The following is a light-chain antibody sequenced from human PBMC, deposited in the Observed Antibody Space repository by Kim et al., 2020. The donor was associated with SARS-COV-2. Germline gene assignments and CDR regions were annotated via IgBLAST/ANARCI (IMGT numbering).Light chain of an antibody. CDR3: QQANSFPYT. CDR1: QNINKW. V-gene: IGKV1-12*01. Sequence: SASVGDRVTSTCRASQNINKWLAWYQQKPGKAPTLLIYGASSLQSGVPSRFSGSGYGTDFTLTISSLLVEDFATYYCQQANSFPYTFGQGTKLEI. J-gene: IGKJ2*01. CDR2: GAS.